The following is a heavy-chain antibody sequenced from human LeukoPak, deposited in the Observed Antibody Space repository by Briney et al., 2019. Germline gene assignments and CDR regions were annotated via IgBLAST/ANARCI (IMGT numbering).Heavy chain of an antibody. CDR2: MNPHSGST. Sequence: NXXXQATGQGLEXMGWMNPHSGSTGYAQKFQGRVTMTRNTSIRTAYMELSSLRSEDTAVYYCVRVESGSYARYGMDVWGQGTTVTVSS. CDR3: VRVESGSYARYGMDV. V-gene: IGHV1-8*01. J-gene: IGHJ6*02. D-gene: IGHD1-26*01.